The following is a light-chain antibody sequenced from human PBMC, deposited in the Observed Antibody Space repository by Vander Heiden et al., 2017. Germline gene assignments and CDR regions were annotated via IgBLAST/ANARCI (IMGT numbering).Light chain of an antibody. CDR1: QGISNY. Sequence: DIQMAQSPSSVSASVGDRLTITFQASQGISNYLAWYQRKPGKAANLLIYAASSLQSGVPSRFSGSGSGTDFTLTIYSLQPEDFATYYCQKADSFPLTFGGGTKVQIK. V-gene: IGKV1-12*01. CDR2: AAS. J-gene: IGKJ4*01. CDR3: QKADSFPLT.